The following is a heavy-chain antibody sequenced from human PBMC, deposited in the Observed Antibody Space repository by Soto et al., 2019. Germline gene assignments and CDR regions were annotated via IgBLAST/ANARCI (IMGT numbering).Heavy chain of an antibody. J-gene: IGHJ6*02. Sequence: PGGSLLSCAASGFTFTDAWMTWVRQAPGRGLEWVGRIKSKTDGGTTDYAAPVKGRFTISRDDSQNTLYLQMNNLKTEDTAVYYCCAADHGSGGILYYYYGLDVWGQGTTVTVSS. CDR1: GFTFTDAW. V-gene: IGHV3-15*01. CDR2: IKSKTDGGTT. D-gene: IGHD3-10*01. CDR3: CAADHGSGGILYYYYGLDV.